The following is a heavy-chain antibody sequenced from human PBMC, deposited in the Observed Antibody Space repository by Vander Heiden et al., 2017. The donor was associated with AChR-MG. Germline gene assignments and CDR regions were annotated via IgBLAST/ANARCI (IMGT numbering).Heavy chain of an antibody. Sequence: EVQLLESGGGLVQPGGSLRLSCAASGFTFSSYAMGWVRQAPGMWLEWVSAISGSVGSTYYADSVKGRFTISRDNSKNTLYLQMNSLRAEDTAVYYCAENSGSYYYDKYYFDYWGQGTLVTVSS. CDR2: ISGSVGST. CDR3: AENSGSYYYDKYYFDY. D-gene: IGHD3-10*01. V-gene: IGHV3-23*01. CDR1: GFTFSSYA. J-gene: IGHJ4*02.